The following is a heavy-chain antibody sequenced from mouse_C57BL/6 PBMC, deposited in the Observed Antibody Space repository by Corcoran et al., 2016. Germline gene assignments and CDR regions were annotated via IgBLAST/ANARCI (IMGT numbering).Heavy chain of an antibody. J-gene: IGHJ2*01. CDR3: ARRYYGSSPGYFDY. V-gene: IGHV1-85*01. Sequence: QVQLQQSGPELVKPGASVKSSCKASGYTFTSYDINWVKQRPGQGLEWIGWIYPRDGSTKYNEKFKGNATLTVDTSSSTAYMELHSLTSEDSAVYFCARRYYGSSPGYFDYWGQGTTLTVSS. CDR1: GYTFTSYD. D-gene: IGHD1-1*01. CDR2: IYPRDGST.